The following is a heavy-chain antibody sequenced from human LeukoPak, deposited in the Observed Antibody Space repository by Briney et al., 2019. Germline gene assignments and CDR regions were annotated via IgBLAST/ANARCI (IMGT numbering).Heavy chain of an antibody. V-gene: IGHV3-7*01. CDR1: GFTFSSYW. J-gene: IGHJ4*02. D-gene: IGHD6-13*01. CDR3: ARGGQQLVDYYFDY. Sequence: PGGSLRLSCAASGFTFSSYWMSWVRQAPGKGLEWVTNIKQDGSEKYYVDSVKGRFTISRDSAKNSLYLQMNSLRAEDTAVYYCARGGQQLVDYYFDYWGQGTLVTVSS. CDR2: IKQDGSEK.